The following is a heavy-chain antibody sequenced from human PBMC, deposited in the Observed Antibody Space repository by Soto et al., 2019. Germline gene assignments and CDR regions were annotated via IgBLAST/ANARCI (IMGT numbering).Heavy chain of an antibody. CDR3: ASVPDR. Sequence: QLQLQESGSGLVKPSQTLSLTCAVSGGSISSGGYSWSWIRQPPGKGLEWIGYIYHSGSTYYNPSLMRRVTLSVARPKTQFALRPSSVTAAATAVCDCASVPDRWGQGPLVTVAS. V-gene: IGHV4-30-2*01. D-gene: IGHD2-2*01. J-gene: IGHJ5*02. CDR2: IYHSGST. CDR1: GGSISSGGYS.